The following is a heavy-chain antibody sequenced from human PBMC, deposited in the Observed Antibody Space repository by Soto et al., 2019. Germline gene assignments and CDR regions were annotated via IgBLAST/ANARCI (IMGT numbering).Heavy chain of an antibody. D-gene: IGHD1-26*01. J-gene: IGHJ5*02. Sequence: GFLSLSGAAAGLTLSNAWMGWVRQAPGKGLEWAGRIKSKTDGGTTDYAAPVKGRFTISRDDSKNTLYLQMNSLKTEDTAVYYCTKELFWVGATANWFDPWGQGTLVTVSS. CDR3: TKELFWVGATANWFDP. CDR1: GLTLSNAW. CDR2: IKSKTDGGTT. V-gene: IGHV3-15*01.